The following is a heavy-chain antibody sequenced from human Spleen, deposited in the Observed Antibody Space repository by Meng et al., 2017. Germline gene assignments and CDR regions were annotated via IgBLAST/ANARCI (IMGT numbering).Heavy chain of an antibody. D-gene: IGHD1-26*01. Sequence: QVQLQQLGDGLLKPPETLSLPGAVYGGSFSGYYWSWIRQPPGKGLEWIGEINHSGSTNYNPSLKSRVTISVDTSKNQFSLKLSSVTAADTAVYYCARVGGSYADWYFDLWGRGTLVTVSS. J-gene: IGHJ2*01. CDR2: INHSGST. V-gene: IGHV4-34*01. CDR3: ARVGGSYADWYFDL. CDR1: GGSFSGYY.